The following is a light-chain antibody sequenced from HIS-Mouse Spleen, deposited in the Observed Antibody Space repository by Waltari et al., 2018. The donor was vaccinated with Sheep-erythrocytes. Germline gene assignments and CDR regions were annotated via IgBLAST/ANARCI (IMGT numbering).Light chain of an antibody. CDR3: QAWDSSTVV. V-gene: IGLV3-1*01. CDR2: QDS. Sequence: SYELTQPPSVSVSPGQTASITCSGEKLGDKYACWYQQKPGQSPVLVIYQDSKRPSGIPEGFSGSNSGNTATLTISGTQAMDEADYYCQAWDSSTVVFGGGTKLTVL. J-gene: IGLJ2*01. CDR1: KLGDKY.